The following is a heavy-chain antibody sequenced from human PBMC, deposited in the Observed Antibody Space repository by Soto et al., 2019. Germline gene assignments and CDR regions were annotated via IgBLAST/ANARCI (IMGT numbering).Heavy chain of an antibody. D-gene: IGHD1-1*01. J-gene: IGHJ4*02. CDR3: AKAGTHSYFDY. Sequence: EVQLLESGGGLVQPGGSLRLSCVASGFTFSSYAMTWVRQAPGKGLEWVSSLSVSGDNTYYADSVKGRFTISRDNSKNTFYLQMSSLRADDTAEYYCAKAGTHSYFDYWGLGTLVTVSS. CDR2: LSVSGDNT. V-gene: IGHV3-23*01. CDR1: GFTFSSYA.